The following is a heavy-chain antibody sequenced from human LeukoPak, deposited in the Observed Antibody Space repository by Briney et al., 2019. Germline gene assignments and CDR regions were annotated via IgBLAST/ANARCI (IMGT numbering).Heavy chain of an antibody. D-gene: IGHD3-22*01. Sequence: ASAKVSCKASGYTFTSCDINWVRQATGQGLEWMGWISAYNGHTRYAQKLQGRVTMTTDTSTSTAYMELRSLRSDDTAVYYCARDCYYDSSGYCSFDYWGQGTLVTVSS. CDR1: GYTFTSCD. J-gene: IGHJ4*02. V-gene: IGHV1-18*01. CDR2: ISAYNGHT. CDR3: ARDCYYDSSGYCSFDY.